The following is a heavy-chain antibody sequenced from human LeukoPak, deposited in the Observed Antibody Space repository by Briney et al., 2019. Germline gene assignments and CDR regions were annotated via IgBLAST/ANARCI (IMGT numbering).Heavy chain of an antibody. CDR1: GYSFTIYW. Sequence: GESLKISCKGSGYSFTIYWIGWVRQMPGKGLEWMGIIYPADSDTRYSPSFQGQVTISADKSISTAYLQWSSLKASDIAMYYCARQRVDYVWGSYRWDYFDYWGQGTLVTVSS. D-gene: IGHD3-16*02. V-gene: IGHV5-51*01. CDR3: ARQRVDYVWGSYRWDYFDY. CDR2: IYPADSDT. J-gene: IGHJ4*02.